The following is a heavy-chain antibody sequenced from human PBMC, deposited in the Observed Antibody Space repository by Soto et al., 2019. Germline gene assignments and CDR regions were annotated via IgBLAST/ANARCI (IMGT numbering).Heavy chain of an antibody. CDR1: GFSIDVYG. CDR3: AKDNDLDRDGPFDY. Sequence: EVQLVESGGGSVQPGRSLRLSCAASGFSIDVYGMHWVRQGSGKGLEWVSGISWNSGAIYYADSVKGRFTISRDNAKRSLYLQMNSLRTEDTSLYYCAKDNDLDRDGPFDYWGQGILVTVSS. J-gene: IGHJ4*02. D-gene: IGHD2-2*03. CDR2: ISWNSGAI. V-gene: IGHV3-9*01.